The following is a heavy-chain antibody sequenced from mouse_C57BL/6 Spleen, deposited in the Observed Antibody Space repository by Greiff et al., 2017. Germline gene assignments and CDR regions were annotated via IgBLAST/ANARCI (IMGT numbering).Heavy chain of an antibody. D-gene: IGHD1-1*01. J-gene: IGHJ4*01. CDR2: ISSGSSTI. CDR1: GFTFSDYG. V-gene: IGHV5-17*01. CDR3: ARGDGSSHYYAMDY. Sequence: DVKLVESGGGLVKPGGSLKLSCAASGFTFSDYGMHWVRQAPEKGLEWVAYISSGSSTIYYADTVKGRFTISRDNAKNTLFLQMTSLRSEDTAMYYCARGDGSSHYYAMDYWGQGTSVTVSS.